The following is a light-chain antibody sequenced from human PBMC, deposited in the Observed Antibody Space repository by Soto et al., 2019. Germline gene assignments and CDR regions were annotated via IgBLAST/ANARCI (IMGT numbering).Light chain of an antibody. CDR2: GAS. CDR1: QSVSSSY. V-gene: IGKV3-20*01. Sequence: ELVFTQSPGTLSFSPGERATLSCRASQSVSSSYLAWYQQKPGQAPRLLIYGASSRATGIPDRFSGSGSGTDFTLTISRLEPEDFAVYYCQQYGSSPPTFGQGTKVDI. CDR3: QQYGSSPPT. J-gene: IGKJ1*01.